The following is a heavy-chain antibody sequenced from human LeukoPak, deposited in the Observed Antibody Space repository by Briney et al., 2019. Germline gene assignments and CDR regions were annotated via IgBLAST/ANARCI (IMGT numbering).Heavy chain of an antibody. CDR3: ARQAHYYDSSGYSGAFDI. CDR2: MFHGGIT. Sequence: SETLSLTCSVSGEPITTFYWSWIRQSPGKGLEWIGCMFHGGITKYKPSLKSRVTISVDTSKNQFSLKLTSVTAADTAVYYCARQAHYYDSSGYSGAFDIWGQGTMVTVSS. CDR1: GEPITTFY. D-gene: IGHD3-22*01. J-gene: IGHJ3*02. V-gene: IGHV4-59*08.